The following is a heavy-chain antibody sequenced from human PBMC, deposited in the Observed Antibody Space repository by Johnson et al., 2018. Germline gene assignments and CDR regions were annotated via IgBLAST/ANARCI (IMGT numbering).Heavy chain of an antibody. CDR2: ISYDGSNK. Sequence: VQLVESGGGVVQPGRSLRLSCAASGFTFSSYGMHWVRQAPGKGLEWVAVISYDGSNKYYADSVKGRFTISRDNSKNTRYLQMNSLRAEDTAVDYCAKERGSSWYTLRDYYYYGMDVWGQGTTVTVSS. CDR1: GFTFSSYG. V-gene: IGHV3-30*18. D-gene: IGHD6-13*01. J-gene: IGHJ6*02. CDR3: AKERGSSWYTLRDYYYYGMDV.